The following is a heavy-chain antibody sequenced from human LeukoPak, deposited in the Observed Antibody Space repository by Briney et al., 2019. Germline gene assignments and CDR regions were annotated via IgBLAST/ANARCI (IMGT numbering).Heavy chain of an antibody. D-gene: IGHD2-15*01. CDR1: GGSFSGYY. J-gene: IGHJ6*02. Sequence: SETLSLTCAVYGGSFSGYYWSWIRQPPGKGLEWIGEINHSGSTNYNPSLKSRVTISVDTSKNQFSLKLSSVTAADTAVYYCAGYRLLYYYYYGMDVWGQGTTVTVSS. V-gene: IGHV4-34*01. CDR3: AGYRLLYYYYYGMDV. CDR2: INHSGST.